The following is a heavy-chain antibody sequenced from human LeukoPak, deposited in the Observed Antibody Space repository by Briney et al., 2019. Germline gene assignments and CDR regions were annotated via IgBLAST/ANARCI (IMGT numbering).Heavy chain of an antibody. CDR3: ARGVTEFLIDY. Sequence: SETLSLTCTVPGGSISSGGYYWSWIRQHPGKGLEWIGYIYYSGSTYYNPSLKSRVTISVDTSKNQFSLKLSSVTAADTAVYYCARGVTEFLIDYWGQGTLVTVSS. J-gene: IGHJ4*02. CDR1: GGSISSGGYY. CDR2: IYYSGST. V-gene: IGHV4-31*03. D-gene: IGHD3-10*01.